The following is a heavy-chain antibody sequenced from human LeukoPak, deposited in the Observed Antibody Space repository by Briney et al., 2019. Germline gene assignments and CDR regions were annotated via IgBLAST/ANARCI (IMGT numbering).Heavy chain of an antibody. CDR3: ARVIYYDSSGHEGPYFDY. D-gene: IGHD3-22*01. Sequence: SETLSLTCTVSGGSISSGGYYWSWIRQHPGKDLEWIGYIYYSGSTYYNPSLKSRVTISVDTSKNQFSLKLSSVTAADTAVYYCARVIYYDSSGHEGPYFDYWGQGTLVTVSS. V-gene: IGHV4-31*03. CDR1: GGSISSGGYY. J-gene: IGHJ4*02. CDR2: IYYSGST.